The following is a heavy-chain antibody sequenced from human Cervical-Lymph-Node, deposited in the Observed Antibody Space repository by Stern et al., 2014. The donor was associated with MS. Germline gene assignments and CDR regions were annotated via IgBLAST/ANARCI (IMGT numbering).Heavy chain of an antibody. Sequence: EVQLVESRGDLVQPGGSLRLSCTASGFNFSTYWMPWVRQAPGKGLVWVSRINVEGSRTSYADSVKGRFTISRDNAKNTLYVQMNSLRVEDTAVYYCARAHVDSWDWFDPWGQGTLVTVSS. J-gene: IGHJ5*02. CDR2: INVEGSRT. V-gene: IGHV3-74*02. CDR3: ARAHVDSWDWFDP. D-gene: IGHD5-12*01. CDR1: GFNFSTYW.